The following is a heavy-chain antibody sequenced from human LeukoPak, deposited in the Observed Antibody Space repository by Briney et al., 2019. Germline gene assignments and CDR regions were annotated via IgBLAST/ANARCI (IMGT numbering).Heavy chain of an antibody. V-gene: IGHV3-30*03. Sequence: GGSLRLSCAAFGFTFCNYGMHWVRHVPGKGLEWVAVVSHDETFTYYGDSVRGRSTISRDNSKHTLHLNMNSLRPEDTALYFCARDTSGTVDVWGQGTLDTVSS. CDR2: VSHDETFT. CDR3: ARDTSGTVDV. CDR1: GFTFCNYG. J-gene: IGHJ3*01. D-gene: IGHD2-2*01.